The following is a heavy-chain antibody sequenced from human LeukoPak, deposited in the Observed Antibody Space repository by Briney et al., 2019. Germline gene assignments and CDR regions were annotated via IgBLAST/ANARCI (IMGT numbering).Heavy chain of an antibody. CDR2: INRDGSAK. CDR3: ARKYFDWLSAASDY. D-gene: IGHD3-9*01. Sequence: TGGSLRLSCAASGFTFRNFWMGWAREGPGKGLQGVASINRDGSAKHPVHSVKGRFTISRDNAKNSVYLQMNSLRAEDTAVYYCARKYFDWLSAASDYWGQGTLVTVSS. V-gene: IGHV3-7*01. CDR1: GFTFRNFW. J-gene: IGHJ4*02.